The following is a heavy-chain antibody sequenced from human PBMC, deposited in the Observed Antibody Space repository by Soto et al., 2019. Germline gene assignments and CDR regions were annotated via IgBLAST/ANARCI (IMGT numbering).Heavy chain of an antibody. Sequence: QVQLVESGGGVVQPGRSLRLSCAASGFTFSSYGMHWVRQAPGKGLEWVAVIWYDGSNKYYADSVKGRFTISRDNSKNTLYLQMNSLRAEDTAVYYCARDAQSWYYFDYWGQGTLVTVSS. J-gene: IGHJ4*02. CDR2: IWYDGSNK. CDR1: GFTFSSYG. D-gene: IGHD6-13*01. V-gene: IGHV3-33*01. CDR3: ARDAQSWYYFDY.